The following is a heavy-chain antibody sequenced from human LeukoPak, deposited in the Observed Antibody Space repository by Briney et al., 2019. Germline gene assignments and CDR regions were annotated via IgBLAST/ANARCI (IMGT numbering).Heavy chain of an antibody. D-gene: IGHD6-19*01. J-gene: IGHJ6*04. CDR1: GDSVSNNRAT. Sequence: SQTLSLTCAISGDSVSNNRATWNWIRQSPSRGLEWLGRTYYRSKWYNDYAVSVKSRITINPDTSKNQFSLQLNSVTPEDTAVYYCARDPEAVAGSPWAPRYYYGMDVWGKGTTVTVSS. V-gene: IGHV6-1*01. CDR3: ARDPEAVAGSPWAPRYYYGMDV. CDR2: TYYRSKWYN.